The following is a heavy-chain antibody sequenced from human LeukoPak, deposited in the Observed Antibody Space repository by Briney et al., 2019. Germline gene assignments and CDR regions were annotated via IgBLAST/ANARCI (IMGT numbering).Heavy chain of an antibody. CDR2: FLYGGNT. D-gene: IGHD3-3*01. Sequence: SETLSLTCTVAGPSVTSSNYFWAWIRQPPGKGLEWIGSFLYGGNTNYNPSLKSRATISVDTSKKAFSLNLSSVTAADTALYDCASPRFRISYPFDFWGPGILVTVSS. J-gene: IGHJ4*02. V-gene: IGHV4-39*02. CDR1: GPSVTSSNYF. CDR3: ASPRFRISYPFDF.